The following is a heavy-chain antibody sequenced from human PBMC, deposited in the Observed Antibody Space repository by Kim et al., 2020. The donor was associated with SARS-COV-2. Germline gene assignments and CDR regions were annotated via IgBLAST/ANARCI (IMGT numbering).Heavy chain of an antibody. V-gene: IGHV3-49*03. Sequence: GGSLRLSCTASGFTFGDYAMSWFRQAPGKGLEWVGFIRSKAYGGTTEYAASVKGRFTISRDDSKSIAYLQMNSLKTEDTAVYYCTRDEVSGGVTSIGYFDYWGQGTLVTVSS. CDR2: IRSKAYGGTT. D-gene: IGHD3-16*01. CDR1: GFTFGDYA. J-gene: IGHJ4*02. CDR3: TRDEVSGGVTSIGYFDY.